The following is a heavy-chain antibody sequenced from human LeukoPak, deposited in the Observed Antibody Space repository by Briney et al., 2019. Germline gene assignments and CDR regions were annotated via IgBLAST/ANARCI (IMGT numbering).Heavy chain of an antibody. CDR2: INHSGST. Sequence: SETLSLTCAVYGGSFSGYYWSWIRQPPGKGLEWIGEINHSGSTNYNPSLKSRVTISVDTSKNQFSLKLSSVTAADTAVYYCARARVLKYSYGYGYYYYYMDVWGKGTTVTVSS. V-gene: IGHV4-34*01. J-gene: IGHJ6*03. D-gene: IGHD5-18*01. CDR1: GGSFSGYY. CDR3: ARARVLKYSYGYGYYYYYMDV.